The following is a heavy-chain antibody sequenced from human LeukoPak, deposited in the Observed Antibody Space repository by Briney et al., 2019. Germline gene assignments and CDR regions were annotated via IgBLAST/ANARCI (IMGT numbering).Heavy chain of an antibody. J-gene: IGHJ3*02. CDR3: ARGVMITFGGGIVHSHAFDI. Sequence: PSETLSLTCAVSGYSISSSYYCGWIRQPPGKGLEWIGSIYHSGSTYYNPSLKSRVTISVDTSKNQFSLKLSSVTAADTAVYYCARGVMITFGGGIVHSHAFDIWGQGTMVTVSS. CDR2: IYHSGST. V-gene: IGHV4-38-2*01. D-gene: IGHD3-16*02. CDR1: GYSISSSYY.